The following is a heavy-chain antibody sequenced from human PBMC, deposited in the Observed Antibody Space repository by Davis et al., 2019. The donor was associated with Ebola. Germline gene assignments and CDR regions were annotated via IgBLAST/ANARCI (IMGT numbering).Heavy chain of an antibody. V-gene: IGHV4-59*01. J-gene: IGHJ6*02. CDR2: IYYSGST. CDR1: GGSISSYY. Sequence: SETLSLTCTVSGGSISSYYWSWIRQPPGKGLEWIGYIYYSGSTNYNPSLKSRATISVDTSKNQFSLKLSSVTAADTAVYYCARDRFTGMDVWGQGTTVTVSS. D-gene: IGHD3-3*01. CDR3: ARDRFTGMDV.